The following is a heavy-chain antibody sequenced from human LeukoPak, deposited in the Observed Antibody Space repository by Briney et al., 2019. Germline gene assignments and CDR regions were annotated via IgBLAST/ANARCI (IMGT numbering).Heavy chain of an antibody. D-gene: IGHD4-23*01. CDR1: GYTFTDSY. Sequence: GASVKVSCKASGYTFTDSYMHWMRQAPGQGLEWMGWINPNRDTNYAQKFQGRVTMTRDTSISTADMELNSLRSDDTGVYYCARDRGGNSFDFWGQGTLVTVSS. V-gene: IGHV1-2*02. CDR2: INPNRDT. CDR3: ARDRGGNSFDF. J-gene: IGHJ4*02.